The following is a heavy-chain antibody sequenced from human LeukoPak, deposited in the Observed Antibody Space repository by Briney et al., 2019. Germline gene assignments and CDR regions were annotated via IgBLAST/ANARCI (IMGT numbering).Heavy chain of an antibody. V-gene: IGHV3-23*01. CDR3: AKITKATTPNY. D-gene: IGHD4-17*01. CDR2: ITDSGRKT. J-gene: IGHJ4*02. Sequence: GGSLRLSCAASGFTFTSYAMNWVRQASGRGLEWVSGITDSGRKTYYADSVKGRFSISRDNSKNTVYLQMSDLRAEDTAVYYCAKITKATTPNYWGQGTLVTVSS. CDR1: GFTFTSYA.